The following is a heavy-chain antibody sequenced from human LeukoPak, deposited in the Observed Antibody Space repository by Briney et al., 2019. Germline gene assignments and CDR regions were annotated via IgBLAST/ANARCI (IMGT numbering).Heavy chain of an antibody. CDR1: GFTFRSYS. J-gene: IGHJ5*02. CDR3: AREYCSGGTCLPPT. CDR2: ISSSGSYT. Sequence: GGSLRLSCAASGFTFRSYSMNWVRQAPGKGLEWVSLISSSGSYTYYAGSVKGRFTISRDNAKNSLYLQMNSLRAEDTAVYYCAREYCSGGTCLPPTWGQGTLVTVS. D-gene: IGHD2-15*01. V-gene: IGHV3-21*01.